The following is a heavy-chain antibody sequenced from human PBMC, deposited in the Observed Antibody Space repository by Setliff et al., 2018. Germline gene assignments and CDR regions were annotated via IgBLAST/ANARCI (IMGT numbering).Heavy chain of an antibody. CDR3: GRPLVGVTTGFEN. D-gene: IGHD1-26*01. Sequence: PSETLSLTCAVSGYSISSGYYWGWIRQPPGKGLEWIGSIDHSGSTHYNPSLKSRVTISADTAKNQFSLKLRSVTAADTAVYYCGRPLVGVTTGFENWGQGTLVTVSS. CDR1: GYSISSGYY. CDR2: IDHSGST. V-gene: IGHV4-38-2*01. J-gene: IGHJ4*02.